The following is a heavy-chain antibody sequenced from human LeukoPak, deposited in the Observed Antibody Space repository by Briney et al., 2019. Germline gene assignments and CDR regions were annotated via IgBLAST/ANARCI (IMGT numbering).Heavy chain of an antibody. D-gene: IGHD3-22*01. J-gene: IGHJ4*02. CDR3: ARGDYYDSSGYYQYYFDY. Sequence: PSETLSLTCAVYGGSFSGYYWSWIRQPPGKGLKWIGEINHSGSTNYNPSLKSRVTISVDTSKNQFSLKLSSVTAADTAVYYCARGDYYDSSGYYQYYFDYWGQGTLVTVSS. CDR2: INHSGST. CDR1: GGSFSGYY. V-gene: IGHV4-34*01.